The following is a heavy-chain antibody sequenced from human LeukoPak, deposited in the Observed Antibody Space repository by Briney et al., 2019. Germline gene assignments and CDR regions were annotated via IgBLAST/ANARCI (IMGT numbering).Heavy chain of an antibody. D-gene: IGHD3-22*01. Sequence: GGSLRLSCAASGFTFSSYWMSWVRQAPGKGLEWVANIKQDGSEKYYVDSVKGRFTISRDNAKNSLYLQMNSLRAEDTAVYYCARDHIYYYDSSGYYYWGQGTLVTVSS. CDR2: IKQDGSEK. CDR1: GFTFSSYW. V-gene: IGHV3-7*01. J-gene: IGHJ4*02. CDR3: ARDHIYYYDSSGYYY.